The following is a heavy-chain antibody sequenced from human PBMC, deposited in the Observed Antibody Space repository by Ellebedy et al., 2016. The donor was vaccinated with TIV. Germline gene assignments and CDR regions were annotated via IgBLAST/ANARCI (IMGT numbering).Heavy chain of an antibody. CDR1: GGSISGSSYY. V-gene: IGHV4-39*01. Sequence: GSLRLSCTVSGGSISGSSYYWGWIRQPPGKGLEWIGNIFDTGSTYYNPSLKSRVTISVDTSENQFSLKLSSVPAADTAVYYCARSLLIFTFDKCYFDLWGRGTLVTVSS. D-gene: IGHD3/OR15-3a*01. CDR3: ARSLLIFTFDKCYFDL. J-gene: IGHJ2*01. CDR2: IFDTGST.